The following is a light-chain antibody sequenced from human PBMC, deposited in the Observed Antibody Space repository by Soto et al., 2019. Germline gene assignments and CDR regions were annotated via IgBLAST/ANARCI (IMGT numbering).Light chain of an antibody. CDR1: QSILYSSNNNNY. V-gene: IGKV4-1*01. CDR3: QQYYSTPPT. J-gene: IGKJ1*01. CDR2: WAS. Sequence: DIVMTQSPDSLAVSLGERATINCKSSQSILYSSNNNNYLAWYQQRPGQPPNLLIYWASTRESGVPDRFSGSGSGTDFTLTVSSLQAEDVAVYYCQQYYSTPPTFGQGTKVDIK.